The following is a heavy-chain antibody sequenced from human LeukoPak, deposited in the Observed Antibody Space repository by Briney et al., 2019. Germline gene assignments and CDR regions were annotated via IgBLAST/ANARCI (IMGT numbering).Heavy chain of an antibody. J-gene: IGHJ6*03. V-gene: IGHV1-18*01. CDR3: ARGGDLPAARTTYYMDV. CDR2: ISAYNGNT. D-gene: IGHD2-2*01. CDR1: GYTFTSYG. Sequence: GASVKVSCKASGYTFTSYGISWVRQAPGQGLEWMGWISAYNGNTNYAQKLQGGVTMTTDTSTSTAYMELRSLRSDDTAVYYCARGGDLPAARTTYYMDVWGKGTTVTVSS.